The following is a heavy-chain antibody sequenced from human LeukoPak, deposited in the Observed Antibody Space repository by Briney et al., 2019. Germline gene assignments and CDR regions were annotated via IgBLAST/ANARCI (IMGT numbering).Heavy chain of an antibody. D-gene: IGHD6-19*01. V-gene: IGHV3-74*01. J-gene: IGHJ4*02. Sequence: YPGGSLRLSCAASGFTLSSYWMHWVRQVPGKGLVWVSRIKSDGSDTRYADSVKGRFTISRDNAKNTLYLQMNSLRAEDTAVYYCARGYSSGLHFDYWGQGTLVTVSS. CDR3: ARGYSSGLHFDY. CDR2: IKSDGSDT. CDR1: GFTLSSYW.